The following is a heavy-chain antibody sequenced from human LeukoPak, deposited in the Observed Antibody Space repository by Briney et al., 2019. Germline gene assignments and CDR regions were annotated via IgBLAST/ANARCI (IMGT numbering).Heavy chain of an antibody. Sequence: PSETLCLTCTVSGGSISSYYWSGIRQPAGKGLEWIARIYTSGSTNYNPSLKSRVTMSVDTSKNQFSLKLSSVTAADTAVYYCARGPYSSSWYPLRGAFDSWGQGTMVTVTS. V-gene: IGHV4-4*07. J-gene: IGHJ3*02. CDR3: ARGPYSSSWYPLRGAFDS. D-gene: IGHD6-13*01. CDR2: IYTSGST. CDR1: GGSISSYY.